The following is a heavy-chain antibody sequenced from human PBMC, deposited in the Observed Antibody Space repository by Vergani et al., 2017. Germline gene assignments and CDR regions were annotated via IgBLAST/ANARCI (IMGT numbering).Heavy chain of an antibody. V-gene: IGHV3-7*01. CDR3: ARGTTCDSSTICYRYYYYYYMDV. J-gene: IGHJ6*03. D-gene: IGHD2-2*01. CDR2: IKQDGSEK. CDR1: GFTFSSYW. Sequence: EVQLVESGGGLVQPGGSLRLSCAASGFTFSSYWMSWVRQAPGKGLEWVTNIKQDGSEKYYVDSVKGRFTISRDNAKNSLYLQMNSLRAEDTAVYYCARGTTCDSSTICYRYYYYYYMDVWGKGTTVTVSS.